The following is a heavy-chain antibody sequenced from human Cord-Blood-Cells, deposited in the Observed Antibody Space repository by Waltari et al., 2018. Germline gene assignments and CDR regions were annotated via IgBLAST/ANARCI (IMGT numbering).Heavy chain of an antibody. V-gene: IGHV3-23*04. J-gene: IGHJ3*02. CDR3: AKLGGVGATFLDAFDI. CDR1: GFTFSSCA. CDR2: ISGSGGST. Sequence: EVQLVESGGGLVQPGGSLRLSCAASGFTFSSCAMSWVRQAPGKGLEWVSAISGSGGSTYYADSVKGRFTISRDNSKNTLYLQMNSLRAEDTAVYYCAKLGGVGATFLDAFDIWGQGTMVTVSS. D-gene: IGHD1-26*01.